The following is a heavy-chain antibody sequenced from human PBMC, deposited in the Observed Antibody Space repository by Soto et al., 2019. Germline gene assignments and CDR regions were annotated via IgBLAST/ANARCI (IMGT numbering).Heavy chain of an antibody. CDR3: ARAQVYHNWFDP. Sequence: SSETLSLTCAVYGGSFSGYYWSWIRQPPGKGLEWIGEINHSGSTNYNPSLKSRVTISVDTSKNQFSLKLSSVTAADTAVYYCARAQVYHNWFDPWGQGTLVTVSS. J-gene: IGHJ5*02. CDR2: INHSGST. CDR1: GGSFSGYY. V-gene: IGHV4-34*01. D-gene: IGHD2-2*02.